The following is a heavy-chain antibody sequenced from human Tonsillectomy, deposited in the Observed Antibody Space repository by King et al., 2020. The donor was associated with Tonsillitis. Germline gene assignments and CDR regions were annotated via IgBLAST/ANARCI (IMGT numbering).Heavy chain of an antibody. Sequence: VQLVESGGGLVQPGGSLRLSCAASGFTFSSYGMSWVRQAPGKGLEWVSYISGSSSTIHYADSVKGRLTISRDNDKNSLYLQMNSLRAEDTALYYCARSFGSGSFDYYFDYWGQGTLVTVSS. V-gene: IGHV3-48*01. D-gene: IGHD3-10*01. CDR1: GFTFSSYG. CDR3: ARSFGSGSFDYYFDY. CDR2: ISGSSSTI. J-gene: IGHJ4*02.